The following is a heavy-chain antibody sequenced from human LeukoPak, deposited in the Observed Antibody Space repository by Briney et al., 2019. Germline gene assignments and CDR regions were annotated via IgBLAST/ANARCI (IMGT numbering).Heavy chain of an antibody. V-gene: IGHV3-30*02. J-gene: IGHJ6*03. CDR2: IRYDGSNK. CDR1: GFTFNNYG. D-gene: IGHD6-19*01. Sequence: GGSLRLSCAASGFTFNNYGMHWVRQAPGKGLEWVAFIRYDGSNKYYADSVKGRFTISRDNSKNTLYLQMNSLRAEDTAVYYCAKDAEWLSSYYYYMDVWGKGTTVTISS. CDR3: AKDAEWLSSYYYYMDV.